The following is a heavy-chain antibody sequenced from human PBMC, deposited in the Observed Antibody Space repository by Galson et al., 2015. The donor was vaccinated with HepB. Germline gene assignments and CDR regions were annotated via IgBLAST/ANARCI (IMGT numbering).Heavy chain of an antibody. V-gene: IGHV3-7*03. D-gene: IGHD3-10*01. J-gene: IGHJ6*02. CDR2: INPDGSEK. CDR3: ARRISLVRGIITKPDYYYGMDV. Sequence: GLEWVANINPDGSEKYYVASLRGRFTISRDNAKNSLYLQMDSLRAEDTAVYYCARRISLVRGIITKPDYYYGMDVWGQGTTVTVAS.